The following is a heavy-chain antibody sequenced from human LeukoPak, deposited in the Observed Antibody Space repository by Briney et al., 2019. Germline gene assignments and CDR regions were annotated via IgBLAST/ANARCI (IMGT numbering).Heavy chain of an antibody. CDR3: ARDSIWGGSYFDL. J-gene: IGHJ4*02. V-gene: IGHV1-18*04. CDR2: ISAYNGNT. Sequence: ASVKVSCKASGYTFTSYYMHWVRQAPGQGLEWMGWISAYNGNTNYTQKFQGRVTMTTDTSTSTAYMELRSLRSDDTAIYYCARDSIWGGSYFDLWGRGTLVTVSS. D-gene: IGHD3-3*01. CDR1: GYTFTSYY.